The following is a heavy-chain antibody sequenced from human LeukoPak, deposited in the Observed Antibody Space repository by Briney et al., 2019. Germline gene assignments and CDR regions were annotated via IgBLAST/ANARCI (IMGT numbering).Heavy chain of an antibody. CDR2: FDPEDGET. V-gene: IGHV1-24*01. D-gene: IGHD3-10*01. Sequence: ASVKVSCKASGGTFSSYAISWVRQAPGKGLEWMGGFDPEDGETIYAQKFQGRVTMTEDTSTDTAYMELSSLRSEDTAVYYCATTQLTYYGSGRYNYDYWGQGTLVTVSS. CDR3: ATTQLTYYGSGRYNYDY. CDR1: GGTFSSYA. J-gene: IGHJ4*02.